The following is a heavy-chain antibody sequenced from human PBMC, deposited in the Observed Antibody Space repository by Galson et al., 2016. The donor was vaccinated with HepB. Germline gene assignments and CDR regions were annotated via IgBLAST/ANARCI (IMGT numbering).Heavy chain of an antibody. Sequence: SETLSLTCAVSGYSISRSYYWGWIRQTPGKGLEWIASIYHSGSTYYNPSLKSRVTISLDTSKNHFSLKLTSVTAADTAVYYCARDPSPFSSNWFFDSWGQGTLVTVSS. D-gene: IGHD6-13*01. CDR1: GYSISRSYY. CDR3: ARDPSPFSSNWFFDS. V-gene: IGHV4-38-2*02. J-gene: IGHJ4*02. CDR2: IYHSGST.